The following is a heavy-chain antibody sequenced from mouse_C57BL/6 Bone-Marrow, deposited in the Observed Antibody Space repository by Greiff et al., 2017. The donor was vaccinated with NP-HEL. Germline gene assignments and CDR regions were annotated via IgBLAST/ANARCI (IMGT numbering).Heavy chain of an antibody. V-gene: IGHV14-4*01. CDR3: TSLYGSSYGFAY. CDR1: GFNIKDDY. D-gene: IGHD1-1*01. CDR2: IDPENGDT. J-gene: IGHJ3*01. Sequence: EVQLVESGAELVRPGASVKLSCTASGFNIKDDYMHWVKQRPEQGLEWIGWIDPENGDTEYASKFQGKATITADTSSNTAYLQLSSLTSEDTAVYYCTSLYGSSYGFAYWGQGTLVTVSA.